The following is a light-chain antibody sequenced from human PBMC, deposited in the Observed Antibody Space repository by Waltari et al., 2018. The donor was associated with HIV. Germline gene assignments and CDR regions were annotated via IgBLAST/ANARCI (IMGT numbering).Light chain of an antibody. CDR3: QGWESSSDQGV. Sequence: SYVLTQPPSVSVAPGQTARITCGGNNIGSKSVHWYQQKPGQAPVLVVYDDSDRPSGSPERFSGSNSGNTATLTSSRVEAGDEADYYCQGWESSSDQGVFGGGTKLTVL. V-gene: IGLV3-21*02. CDR2: DDS. CDR1: NIGSKS. J-gene: IGLJ2*01.